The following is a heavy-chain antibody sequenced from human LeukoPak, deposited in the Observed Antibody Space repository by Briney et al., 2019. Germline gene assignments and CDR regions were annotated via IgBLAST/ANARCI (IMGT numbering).Heavy chain of an antibody. CDR3: ARDLAAAGTFHFDY. CDR1: GGTFSSYA. CDR2: IIPILGIA. D-gene: IGHD6-13*01. V-gene: IGHV1-69*04. J-gene: IGHJ4*02. Sequence: SVKVSCKASGGTFSSYAISWVRQAPGQGLEWMGRIIPILGIANYAQKFQGRVTITADKSTSTAYMELSSLRSEDTAVYYCARDLAAAGTFHFDYRGQGTLVTVSS.